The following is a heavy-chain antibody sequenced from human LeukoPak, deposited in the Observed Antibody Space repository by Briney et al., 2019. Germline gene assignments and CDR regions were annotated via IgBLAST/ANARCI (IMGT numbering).Heavy chain of an antibody. J-gene: IGHJ3*02. CDR2: INHSGST. CDR3: ARFSDYGDYLGAFDI. V-gene: IGHV4-34*08. D-gene: IGHD4-17*01. Sequence: PSETLSLTCAVYGGTFSGYYWSWLRQPPGKGLEWIGEINHSGSTNYNPSLKSRVTISVDRSKNQFSLKLSSVTAADTAVYYCARFSDYGDYLGAFDIWGQGTMVTVSS. CDR1: GGTFSGYY.